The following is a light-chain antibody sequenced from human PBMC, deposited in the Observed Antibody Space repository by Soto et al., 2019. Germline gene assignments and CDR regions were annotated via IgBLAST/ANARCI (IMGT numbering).Light chain of an antibody. J-gene: IGLJ3*02. CDR3: PSYTTSSTQV. Sequence: QSALTQPASVSGSPGQSITISCTGTSSDVGYYNYVSWYQQHPGKAPKLIIYEVSNRPSGVSNRFSGSKSGNTASLTISGLQAEDEADYYCPSYTTSSTQVFGGGTKVTVL. CDR2: EVS. V-gene: IGLV2-14*01. CDR1: SSDVGYYNY.